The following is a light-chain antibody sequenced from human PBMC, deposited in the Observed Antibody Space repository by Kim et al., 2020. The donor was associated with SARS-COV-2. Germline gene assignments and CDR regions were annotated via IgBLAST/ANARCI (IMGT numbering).Light chain of an antibody. CDR3: HQYESSPLT. V-gene: IGKV3-20*01. CDR2: GAS. J-gene: IGKJ2*01. Sequence: PGQRATLSCRASQTISRRYLAWYQQKPGQTPRPLIFGASSRATGIPDRFSGSGSGTDFTLTISRLEPEDFAVYYCHQYESSPLTFGQGTKLE. CDR1: QTISRRY.